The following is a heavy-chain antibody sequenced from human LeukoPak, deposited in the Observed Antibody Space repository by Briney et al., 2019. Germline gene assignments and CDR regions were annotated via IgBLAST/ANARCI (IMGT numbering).Heavy chain of an antibody. D-gene: IGHD3-22*01. CDR3: ARGKDSSFDY. CDR2: IYYSGST. V-gene: IGHV4-59*01. J-gene: IGHJ4*02. CDR1: GGSISSYF. Sequence: PSETLSLTCTVSGGSISSYFWSWIRQPPGKGLEWIGYIYYSGSTNYNPSLKSRVTISVDTSKNQCSLKLSSVTAADTAVYYCARGKDSSFDYWGQGTLVTVSS.